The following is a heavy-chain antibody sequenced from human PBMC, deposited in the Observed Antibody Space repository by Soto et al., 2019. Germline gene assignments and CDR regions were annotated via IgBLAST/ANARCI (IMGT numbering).Heavy chain of an antibody. CDR2: IYYSGST. CDR3: ARHPSSGQTGAFDI. J-gene: IGHJ3*02. V-gene: IGHV4-39*01. Sequence: QLQLQESGPGLVKPSETLSLTCTVSGGSISSSSYYWGWIRQPPGKGLEWIGSIYYSGSTYYNPSLKSRVTISVDTSKNQFSLKLSSVTAADTAVYYCARHPSSGQTGAFDIWGQGTMVTVSS. CDR1: GGSISSSSYY. D-gene: IGHD3-22*01.